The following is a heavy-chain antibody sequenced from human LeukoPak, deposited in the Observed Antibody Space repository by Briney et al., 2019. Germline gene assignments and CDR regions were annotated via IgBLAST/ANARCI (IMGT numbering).Heavy chain of an antibody. V-gene: IGHV3-73*01. CDR3: TRQSKYQLLSRFDP. Sequence: GGSLRLSCAASGFTFSGSAMHWVHQASGKGLEWVGRIRSKANSYATAYAASVKGRFTISRDDSKNTAYLQMNSLKTEDTAVYYCTRQSKYQLLSRFDPWGQGTLVTVSS. CDR1: GFTFSGSA. J-gene: IGHJ5*02. D-gene: IGHD2-2*01. CDR2: IRSKANSYAT.